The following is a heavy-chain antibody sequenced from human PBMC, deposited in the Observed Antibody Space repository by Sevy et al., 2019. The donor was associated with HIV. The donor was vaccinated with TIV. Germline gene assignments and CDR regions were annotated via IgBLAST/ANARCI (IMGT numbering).Heavy chain of an antibody. CDR3: ARLPLNYYDSSGYYTPLYYYYGMDV. D-gene: IGHD3-22*01. V-gene: IGHV1-18*01. CDR2: ISAYNGNT. Sequence: ASVKVSCKASGYTFTSYGISWVRQAPGQGLEWMGWISAYNGNTNYAQKLQGRVTMTTDTSTSKAYMELRSLRSDDTAVYYCARLPLNYYDSSGYYTPLYYYYGMDVWGQGTTVTVSS. J-gene: IGHJ6*02. CDR1: GYTFTSYG.